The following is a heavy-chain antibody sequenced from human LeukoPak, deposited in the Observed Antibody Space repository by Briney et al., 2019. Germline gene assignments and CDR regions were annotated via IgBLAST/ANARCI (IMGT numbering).Heavy chain of an antibody. D-gene: IGHD6-19*01. CDR2: INWNGGST. V-gene: IGHV3-20*04. CDR3: ARDSHSSGWSYFDY. J-gene: IGHJ4*02. CDR1: GFTFDDYG. Sequence: GGSLRLSCAASGFTFDDYGMSWVRQAPGKGLEWVSGINWNGGSTGYADSVKGRFTISRDNAKNSLYLQMNSLRAEDTALYYCARDSHSSGWSYFDYWGLGTLVTVSS.